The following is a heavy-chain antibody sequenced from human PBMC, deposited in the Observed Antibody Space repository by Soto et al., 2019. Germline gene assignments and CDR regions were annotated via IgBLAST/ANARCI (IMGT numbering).Heavy chain of an antibody. CDR2: IFSNDEK. CDR1: GFSTSNARMG. Sequence: QGTLKESGPVLVKPTETLTLTCTVSGFSTSNARMGVSWIRQPPGKALEWLAHIFSNDEKSYSTSLKSRFTISRDTSKRQVVLTMNNMDPVDTATYYCARMSTVRNDACDIWGQGTMVTVSS. D-gene: IGHD1-26*01. CDR3: ARMSTVRNDACDI. V-gene: IGHV2-26*01. J-gene: IGHJ3*02.